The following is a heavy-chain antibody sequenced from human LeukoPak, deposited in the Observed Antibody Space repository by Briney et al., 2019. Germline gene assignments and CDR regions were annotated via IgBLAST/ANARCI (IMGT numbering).Heavy chain of an antibody. CDR2: LSSSGGNT. D-gene: IGHD1-26*01. J-gene: IGHJ4*02. Sequence: GGSLRLPCAASGFTFSNYGMSWVRQAPGKGLEFVSALSSSGGNTYYADSVKGRFTISRDNSKNTLYLQMNSLRAEDTAVYYCAKVPARLVGATSYFDYWGQGTLVTVSS. CDR1: GFTFSNYG. CDR3: AKVPARLVGATSYFDY. V-gene: IGHV3-23*01.